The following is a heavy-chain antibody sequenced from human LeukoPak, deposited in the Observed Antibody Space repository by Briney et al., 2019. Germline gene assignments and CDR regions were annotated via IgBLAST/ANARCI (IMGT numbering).Heavy chain of an antibody. CDR2: IYYSGST. J-gene: IGHJ5*02. Sequence: SETLSLTCTVSGDSVSNYWYWGWLRQPPGKGLEWIGSIYYSGSTYYNLSLKSRISISVDTSKNQFSLKLSSVTAADTAVYYCTGDNSISRFYSWGRGTLVTVSS. V-gene: IGHV4-39*07. CDR3: TGDNSISRFYS. D-gene: IGHD6-13*01. CDR1: GDSVSNYWY.